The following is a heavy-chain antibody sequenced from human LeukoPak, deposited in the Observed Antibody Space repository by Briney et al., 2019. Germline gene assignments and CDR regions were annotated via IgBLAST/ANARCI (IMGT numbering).Heavy chain of an antibody. V-gene: IGHV4-30-4*01. CDR1: GGSISSGDYY. D-gene: IGHD3-22*01. CDR2: IYYSGST. CDR3: ARVSKDSSGYYAEYFQH. J-gene: IGHJ1*01. Sequence: SETLSLTCTVSGGSISSGDYYWSWIRQPPGKGLEWIGYIYYSGSTYYNPSFKSRVTISVDTSKNQFSLKLSSVTAADTAVYYCARVSKDSSGYYAEYFQHWGQGTLVTVSS.